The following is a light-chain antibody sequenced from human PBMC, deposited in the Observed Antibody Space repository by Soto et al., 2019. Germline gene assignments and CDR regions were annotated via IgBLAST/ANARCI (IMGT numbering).Light chain of an antibody. CDR2: EVS. CDR1: SSDIGNYNY. CDR3: SSYTSRSTRV. J-gene: IGLJ2*01. Sequence: QSALTQPASVSGSPGQSITISCTGTSSDIGNYNYVSWYQQHPGKTPKVMIYEVSNRPSGVSNRFSGSKSGNTASLTISGLQAEDEADYYCSSYTSRSTRVFGGGTKVTVL. V-gene: IGLV2-14*01.